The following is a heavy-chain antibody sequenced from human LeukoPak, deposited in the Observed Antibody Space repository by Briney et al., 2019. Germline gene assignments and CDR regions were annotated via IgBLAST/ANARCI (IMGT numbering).Heavy chain of an antibody. V-gene: IGHV4-30-4*01. CDR3: ARASGYYDSSGYYSGYYFDY. CDR1: GGSISSGDYY. J-gene: IGHJ4*02. Sequence: PSETLSLTCTVSGGSISSGDYYWSWIRQPPGKGLEWIGYIYYSGSTYYNPSLKSRVTISVDTSKNQFSLKLSSVTAADTAVYYCARASGYYDSSGYYSGYYFDYWGQGTLVTVSS. D-gene: IGHD3-22*01. CDR2: IYYSGST.